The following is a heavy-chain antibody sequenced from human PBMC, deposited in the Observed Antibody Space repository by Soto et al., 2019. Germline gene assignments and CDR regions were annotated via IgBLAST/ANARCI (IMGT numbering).Heavy chain of an antibody. CDR2: INAGNGNT. CDR1: GYTFTSYA. D-gene: IGHD3-10*01. CDR3: ARDLITMVRGVIYYYYGMDV. V-gene: IGHV1-3*01. Sequence: QVQLVQSGAEVKKPGASVKVSCKASGYTFTSYAMHWVRQAPGQRLEWMGWINAGNGNTKYSQKFQGRVTITRDTSASTAYMELSSLRSEDTAVYYCARDLITMVRGVIYYYYGMDVWGQGTTVTVSS. J-gene: IGHJ6*02.